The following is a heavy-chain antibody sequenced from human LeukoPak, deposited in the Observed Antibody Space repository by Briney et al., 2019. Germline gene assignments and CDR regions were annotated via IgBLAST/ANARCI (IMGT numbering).Heavy chain of an antibody. Sequence: GGSLRLSCAASGFTFSSYSMNWVRQAPGKGLEWVSYISSSSSTIYYADSVKGRFTISRDNAKNSLYLQMNSLRAEDTAVYYCARDLTRGIASRAFDIWGQGTMVTVSS. J-gene: IGHJ3*02. CDR3: ARDLTRGIASRAFDI. V-gene: IGHV3-48*01. CDR2: ISSSSSTI. CDR1: GFTFSSYS. D-gene: IGHD3-10*01.